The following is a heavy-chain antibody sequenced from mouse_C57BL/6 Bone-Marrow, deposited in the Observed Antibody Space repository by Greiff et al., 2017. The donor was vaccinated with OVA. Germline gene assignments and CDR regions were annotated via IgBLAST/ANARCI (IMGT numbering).Heavy chain of an antibody. CDR2: ILPGSGST. CDR3: ARGVYYGSSYGFAY. Sequence: QVQLQQSGAELLKPGASVKLSCKATGYTFTGYWIEWVKQRPGNGLEWIGEILPGSGSTNYNEKFKGKATFTADTSYNTAYMQLSSLTTEDSAIYYCARGVYYGSSYGFAYWGQGTLVTVSA. D-gene: IGHD1-1*01. CDR1: GYTFTGYW. V-gene: IGHV1-9*01. J-gene: IGHJ3*01.